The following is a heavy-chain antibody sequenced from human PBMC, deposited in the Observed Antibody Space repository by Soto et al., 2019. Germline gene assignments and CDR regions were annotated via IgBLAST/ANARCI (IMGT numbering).Heavy chain of an antibody. V-gene: IGHV3-23*01. CDR2: ISGSGGST. J-gene: IGHJ4*02. D-gene: IGHD5-18*01. CDR1: GFTFSSYA. CDR3: AKDPLYSDGYNSDY. Sequence: EVQLLESGGGLVQPGGSLRLSCAASGFTFSSYAMSWVRQAPGKGLEWVSAISGSGGSTYYADSVKGRFTISRDNSKNALYLQMKSLRAEDTAVYYCAKDPLYSDGYNSDYWGPGTLVTVSS.